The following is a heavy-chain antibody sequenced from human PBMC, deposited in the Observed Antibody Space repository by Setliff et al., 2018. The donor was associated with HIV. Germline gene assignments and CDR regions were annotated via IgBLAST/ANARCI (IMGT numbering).Heavy chain of an antibody. D-gene: IGHD3-10*01. CDR2: IYSSGST. J-gene: IGHJ4*02. CDR3: ARAYFGSGIYY. CDR1: GGSTSSYY. Sequence: SETLSLTCTVSGGSTSSYYWSWIRQPPGKGPEWLGHIYSSGSTNYNPSLKSRVTISVDTSKNQFSLKLYSVTAADTAVYYCARAYFGSGIYYWGQGTLVTVSS. V-gene: IGHV4-4*09.